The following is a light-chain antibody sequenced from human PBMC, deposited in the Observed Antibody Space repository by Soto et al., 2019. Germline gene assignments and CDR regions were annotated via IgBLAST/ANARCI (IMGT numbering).Light chain of an antibody. Sequence: DIVLTQSPVTLSASPGESATLSCRASQTVNSDLAWYQRKPGQAPRLLIYGAYIRAVGIPARFSGSGSGADFTLTIRSLQSEDFALYFCQQYNDWPRTFGQGTKVDIK. CDR3: QQYNDWPRT. CDR1: QTVNSD. V-gene: IGKV3-15*01. CDR2: GAY. J-gene: IGKJ1*01.